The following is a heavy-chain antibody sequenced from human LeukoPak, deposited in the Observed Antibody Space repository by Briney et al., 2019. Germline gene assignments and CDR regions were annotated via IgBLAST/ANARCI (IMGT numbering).Heavy chain of an antibody. CDR2: IYYTGKT. CDR1: SGSISSNYY. D-gene: IGHD3-16*02. V-gene: IGHV4-39*07. J-gene: IGHJ4*02. Sequence: SETLSLTCSVSSGSISSNYYWGWVRQPPGKGLEWVGTIYYTGKTYYNPSLKSRVTISVDTSKNQFSLKLSSVTAADTAVYYCARDIGYYDYVWGSYRSNYYFDYWGQGTLVTVSS. CDR3: ARDIGYYDYVWGSYRSNYYFDY.